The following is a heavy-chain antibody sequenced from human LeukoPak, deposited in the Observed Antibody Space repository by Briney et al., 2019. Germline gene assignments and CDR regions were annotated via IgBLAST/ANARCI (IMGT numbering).Heavy chain of an antibody. CDR3: ARGGYCSTTSCYEGSGDYYYGMDV. CDR2: VSCNGGKT. J-gene: IGHJ6*04. CDR1: GFTFSYFA. D-gene: IGHD2-2*01. Sequence: PGGSLRLSCAASGFTFSYFAMHWVRQAPGKGLEYISAVSCNGGKTYYADSVKGRFSISRDNSKNTLYLQMGSLRAEDMAVYYGARGGYCSTTSCYEGSGDYYYGMDVWGRGTTVTVSS. V-gene: IGHV3-64*02.